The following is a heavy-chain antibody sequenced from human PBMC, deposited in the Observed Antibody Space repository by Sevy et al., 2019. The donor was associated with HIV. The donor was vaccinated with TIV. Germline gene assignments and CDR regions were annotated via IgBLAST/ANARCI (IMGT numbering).Heavy chain of an antibody. V-gene: IGHV3-53*01. CDR3: ARARTAYSSSWYLDAFDI. CDR1: GFTVSSNY. Sequence: GGSLRLSCAASGFTVSSNYMSRVRQAPGKGLEWVSVIYSGGSTYYADSVKGRFTISRDNSKNTLYLQMNSLRAEDTAVYYCARARTAYSSSWYLDAFDIRGQGTMVTVSS. J-gene: IGHJ3*02. D-gene: IGHD6-13*01. CDR2: IYSGGST.